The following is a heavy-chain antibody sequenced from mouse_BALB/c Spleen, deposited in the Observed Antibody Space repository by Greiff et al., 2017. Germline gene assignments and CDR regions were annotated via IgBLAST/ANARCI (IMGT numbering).Heavy chain of an antibody. V-gene: IGHV2-6-7*01. J-gene: IGHJ4*01. CDR1: GFSLTGYG. Sequence: VKLMESGPGLVAPSQSLSITSTVSGFSLTGYGVNWVRQPPGKGLEWLGMIWGDGSTDYNSALKSRLSISKDNSKSQVFLKMNSLQTDDTARYYCARSITTVVEEDAMDYWGQGTSVTVSS. D-gene: IGHD1-1*01. CDR2: IWGDGST. CDR3: ARSITTVVEEDAMDY.